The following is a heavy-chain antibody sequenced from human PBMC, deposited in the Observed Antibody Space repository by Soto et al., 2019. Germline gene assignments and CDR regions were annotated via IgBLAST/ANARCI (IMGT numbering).Heavy chain of an antibody. D-gene: IGHD6-6*01. CDR3: TLLYSSSSGSTFFDY. J-gene: IGHJ4*02. V-gene: IGHV1-69*01. CDR1: GGTFSSYA. Sequence: QVQLVQSGAEVKKPGSSVKVSCKASGGTFSSYAISWVRQAPGQGLEWMGGIIPIFGTANYAQKFQGRVTITADESTSTAYMELSSLRSEDTAVYHCTLLYSSSSGSTFFDYWGQGTLVTVSS. CDR2: IIPIFGTA.